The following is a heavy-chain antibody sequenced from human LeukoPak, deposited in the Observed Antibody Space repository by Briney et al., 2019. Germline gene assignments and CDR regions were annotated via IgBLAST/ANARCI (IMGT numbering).Heavy chain of an antibody. Sequence: PSETLSLTCTVSGGSISSYYWSWIRQPAGKGLEWIGRIYTSGSTNYNPPLKSRVTMSVDTSKNQFSLKLSSVTAADTAVYYCARIGVVVGHYYYMDVWGKGTTVTVSS. D-gene: IGHD2-15*01. V-gene: IGHV4-4*07. CDR3: ARIGVVVGHYYYMDV. J-gene: IGHJ6*03. CDR2: IYTSGST. CDR1: GGSISSYY.